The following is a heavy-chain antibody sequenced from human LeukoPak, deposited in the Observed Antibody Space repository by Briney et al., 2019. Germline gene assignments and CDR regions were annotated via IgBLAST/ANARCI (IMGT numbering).Heavy chain of an antibody. CDR2: IYTSGST. Sequence: PSQTVSLTCTVSGASISSGSYSWSWIRQPPGKGLEWIGGIYTSGSTNYNPSLKTRVTISVDTSKNQFSLKLSSVTAADAAVYYCARDRGYSYGYFDYWGQGTLVTVSS. CDR3: ARDRGYSYGYFDY. J-gene: IGHJ4*02. CDR1: GASISSGSYS. V-gene: IGHV4-61*02. D-gene: IGHD5-18*01.